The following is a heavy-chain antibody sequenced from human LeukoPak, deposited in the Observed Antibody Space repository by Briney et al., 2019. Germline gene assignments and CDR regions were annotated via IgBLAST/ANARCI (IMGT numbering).Heavy chain of an antibody. D-gene: IGHD1-26*01. V-gene: IGHV3-30*02. CDR3: ARALSQWEPLGY. CDR1: GFTFSSYG. CDR2: IRYDGSNK. Sequence: PEGSLRLSCAASGFTFSSYGMHWVRQAPGKGLEWVAFIRYDGSNKYYADSVKGRFTISRDNSKNTLYLQMNSLRAEDTAVYYCARALSQWEPLGYWGQGTLVTVSS. J-gene: IGHJ4*02.